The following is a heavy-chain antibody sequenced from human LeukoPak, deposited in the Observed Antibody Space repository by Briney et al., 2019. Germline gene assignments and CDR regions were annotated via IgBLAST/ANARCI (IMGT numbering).Heavy chain of an antibody. CDR2: INSDGSIT. V-gene: IGHV3-74*01. D-gene: IGHD3-22*01. CDR1: GFTFSSYW. Sequence: GGSLRLSCAVSGFTFSSYWMHWVRQAPGKGLVWVSRINSDGSITSYADSVKGRFTISRDNAKNTLYLQMNSLRAEDTAVYYCARARGCSYDSFDYWGQGTLVTVSS. CDR3: ARARGCSYDSFDY. J-gene: IGHJ4*02.